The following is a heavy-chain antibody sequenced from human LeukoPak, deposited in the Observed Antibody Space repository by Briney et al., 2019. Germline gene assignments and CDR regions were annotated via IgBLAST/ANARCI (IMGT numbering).Heavy chain of an antibody. CDR3: ARDCGGDCYLRYYYYGMDV. J-gene: IGHJ6*02. CDR2: ISYDGSNK. D-gene: IGHD2-21*02. V-gene: IGHV3-30-3*01. Sequence: GRSLRLSCAASGFTFSSYAMHWVRQAPGKGLEWVAVISYDGSNKYYADSVKGRFTISRDNSKNTLYLQMNSLRAENTAVYYCARDCGGDCYLRYYYYGMDVWGQGTTVTVSS. CDR1: GFTFSSYA.